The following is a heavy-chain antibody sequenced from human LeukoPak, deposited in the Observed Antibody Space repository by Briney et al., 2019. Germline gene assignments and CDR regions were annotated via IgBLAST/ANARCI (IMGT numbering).Heavy chain of an antibody. J-gene: IGHJ4*02. V-gene: IGHV1-46*01. CDR3: ARVVRYSSGPLTDLLPYYFDS. CDR1: GFTFTSYY. CDR2: INPSGDST. D-gene: IGHD6-19*01. Sequence: ASVKVSCKASGFTFTSYYMHWVRQAPGQGLEWMGIINPSGDSTSYAQKFQGRVTISRDTSASTVYMELSSLRSEDMAVYYCARVVRYSSGPLTDLLPYYFDSWGQGTLLTVSS.